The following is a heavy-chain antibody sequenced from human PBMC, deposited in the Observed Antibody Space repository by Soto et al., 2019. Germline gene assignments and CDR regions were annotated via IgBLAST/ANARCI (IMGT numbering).Heavy chain of an antibody. CDR2: ITTTSRYI. J-gene: IGHJ5*02. Sequence: EVQLVESGGGLVKPGGSLRLSCAASGFTFTTYDMNWVRQAPGKGLEWVSSITTTSRYIYYADSVRGRFTISRDNAKNSLFLQMSSLRAADKSVYYCVRSGTATMLRHNWFDPWGQGTLVTVSS. V-gene: IGHV3-21*01. CDR3: VRSGTATMLRHNWFDP. D-gene: IGHD3-10*02. CDR1: GFTFTTYD.